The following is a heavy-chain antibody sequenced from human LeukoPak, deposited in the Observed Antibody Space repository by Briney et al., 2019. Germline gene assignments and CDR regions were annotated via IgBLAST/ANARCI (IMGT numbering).Heavy chain of an antibody. J-gene: IGHJ5*02. CDR1: AFTFSRYS. Sequence: PGGSLRLSCAASAFTFSRYSMNWVRQAPGKGLEWVSSISSSSSYIYYADSVKGRFTISRDNAKNSLYLQMNSLRAEDTAVYYCASTVRDCSSTSCYSGMNWFDPWGQGTLVTVSS. CDR3: ASTVRDCSSTSCYSGMNWFDP. D-gene: IGHD2-2*01. V-gene: IGHV3-21*01. CDR2: ISSSSSYI.